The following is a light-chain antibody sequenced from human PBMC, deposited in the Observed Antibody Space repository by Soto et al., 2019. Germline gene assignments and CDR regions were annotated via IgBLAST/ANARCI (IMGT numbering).Light chain of an antibody. V-gene: IGKV3D-20*01. CDR2: DAS. CDR1: QSVTNNY. CDR3: HQRQSWPRT. J-gene: IGKJ1*01. Sequence: EIVLTQSPATLSLSPGERATLSCGASQSVTNNYLAWYQQKPGLAPRLLIYDASSRATGIPDRFSGSGSGTDFTLTISRLEPEDFAVYYCHQRQSWPRTFGQGTKVDI.